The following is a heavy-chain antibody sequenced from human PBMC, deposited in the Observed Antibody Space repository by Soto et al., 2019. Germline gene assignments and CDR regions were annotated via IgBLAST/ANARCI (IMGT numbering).Heavy chain of an antibody. D-gene: IGHD7-27*01. CDR2: INSDGSST. Sequence: ETLSLTCTVSGGSISSSSYYWGWIRQAPGKGLVWVSRINSDGSSTSYADSVKGRFTISRDNAKNTLYLQMNSLRAEDTAVYYCASSLLTPFDYWGQGTLVTVSS. V-gene: IGHV3-74*01. J-gene: IGHJ4*02. CDR3: ASSLLTPFDY. CDR1: GGSISSSSYY.